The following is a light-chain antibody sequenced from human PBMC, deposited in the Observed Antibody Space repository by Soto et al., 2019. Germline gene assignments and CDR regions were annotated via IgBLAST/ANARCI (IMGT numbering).Light chain of an antibody. J-gene: IGKJ4*01. Sequence: EIVLTQSPATLSLSPGERATLSCRASQSVSDYLAWYQQKSGQAPRLLIYDASNRATGIPARFSGSGFGTDFTLTISNLEPEAFAVYYCHQRSSWPLTFGGGTKVDIK. CDR1: QSVSDY. V-gene: IGKV3-11*01. CDR2: DAS. CDR3: HQRSSWPLT.